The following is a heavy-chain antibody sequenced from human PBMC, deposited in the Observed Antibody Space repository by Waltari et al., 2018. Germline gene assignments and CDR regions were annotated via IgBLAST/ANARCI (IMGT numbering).Heavy chain of an antibody. Sequence: QVQLQQSGPGLVKPSQTLSLTFSISGDSVSSNISAWHWIRQSPSRGLEWLGRTYDMSKGYNDYAVSVKSRITINPETAKNQFSLQLNSVTPEDTAVYDCARTEPGGLFNSWGQGTLVTVSA. V-gene: IGHV6-1*01. J-gene: IGHJ4*02. CDR3: ARTEPGGLFNS. D-gene: IGHD3-16*01. CDR2: TYDMSKGYN. CDR1: GDSVSSNISA.